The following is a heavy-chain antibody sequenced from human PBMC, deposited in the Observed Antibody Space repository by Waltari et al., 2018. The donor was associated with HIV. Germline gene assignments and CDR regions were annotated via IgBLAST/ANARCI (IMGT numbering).Heavy chain of an antibody. Sequence: QLQLQESGPGLVTPSATLSLTCTVSGGSISSSSYYWGWIRQPPGKGLEWIGGIYYSGSTYYNPSLKSRVTISVDTSKNQFSLKLSSVTAADTAVYYCARRSSPFDYWGQGTLVTVSS. V-gene: IGHV4-39*01. CDR1: GGSISSSSYY. J-gene: IGHJ4*02. CDR2: IYYSGST. CDR3: ARRSSPFDY.